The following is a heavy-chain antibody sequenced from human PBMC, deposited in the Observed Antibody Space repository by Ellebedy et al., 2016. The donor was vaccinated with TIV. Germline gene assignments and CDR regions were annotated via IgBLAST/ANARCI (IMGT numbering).Heavy chain of an antibody. J-gene: IGHJ4*02. CDR1: GYTFTSYA. CDR2: INAGNGNT. CDR3: ARERGGGGLNMIYPY. Sequence: AASVKVSCKASGYTFTSYAMHWARQAPGQRLEWMGWINAGNGNTKYSQKFQGRVTITRDTSASTAYMELSSLRSEDTAVYYCARERGGGGLNMIYPYWGLGTLVTVSS. D-gene: IGHD3-16*01. V-gene: IGHV1-3*01.